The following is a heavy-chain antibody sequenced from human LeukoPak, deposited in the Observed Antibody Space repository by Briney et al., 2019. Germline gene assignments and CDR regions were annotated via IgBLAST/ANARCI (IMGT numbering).Heavy chain of an antibody. J-gene: IGHJ1*01. Sequence: ASVKVSCKVSGYTLTELSMHWVRQAPGKGLEWMGGFDPEDGETIYAQKFQGRVTMTEDTSTDTAYMELSSLRSEDTAVYYCATVPRSGVVPAAKPPIEHFQHWGQGTLVTVSS. D-gene: IGHD2-2*02. CDR1: GYTLTELS. CDR2: FDPEDGET. V-gene: IGHV1-24*01. CDR3: ATVPRSGVVPAAKPPIEHFQH.